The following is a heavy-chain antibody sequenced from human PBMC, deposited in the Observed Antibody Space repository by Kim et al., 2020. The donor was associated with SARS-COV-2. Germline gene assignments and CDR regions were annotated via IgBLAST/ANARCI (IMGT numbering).Heavy chain of an antibody. CDR1: GFTFSSYE. CDR2: IKSKTDGGTS. CDR3: TTDPDSGSYYGNDY. D-gene: IGHD1-26*01. V-gene: IGHV3-15*01. J-gene: IGHJ4*02. Sequence: GGSLRLSCAASGFTFSSYEMNWVRQAPGKGLEWVGRIKSKTDGGTSDYAAPVKGRFTISRDDSTNTLYLQMNSLKTEDTAVYYCTTDPDSGSYYGNDYWGQGTLVTVSS.